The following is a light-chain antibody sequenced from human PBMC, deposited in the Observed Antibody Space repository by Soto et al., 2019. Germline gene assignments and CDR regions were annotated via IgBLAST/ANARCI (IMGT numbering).Light chain of an antibody. CDR2: GAS. Sequence: EIVLTQSPGTLSLSPGERATLSCRASQSVSNNLAWYQQKPGQVPRVLIYGASTRATEIPARFSGSGSGTEFTLTIDSLQSEDFAVYYCQQYNNWPRTFGQGTKVDIK. CDR3: QQYNNWPRT. CDR1: QSVSNN. J-gene: IGKJ1*01. V-gene: IGKV3-15*01.